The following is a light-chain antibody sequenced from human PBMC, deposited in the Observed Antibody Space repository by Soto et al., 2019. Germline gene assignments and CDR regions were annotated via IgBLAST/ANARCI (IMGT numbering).Light chain of an antibody. V-gene: IGKV3-15*01. CDR1: QSVSSN. CDR3: QQYGSSLLT. Sequence: ELVMTQSPATLSVSPGERATLSCRASQSVSSNLAWYQQKPGQAPRLLIYGASTRATGIPARFSGSGSGTEFTLTISRLEHEDFAVYYCQQYGSSLLTFGGGTKVDI. J-gene: IGKJ4*01. CDR2: GAS.